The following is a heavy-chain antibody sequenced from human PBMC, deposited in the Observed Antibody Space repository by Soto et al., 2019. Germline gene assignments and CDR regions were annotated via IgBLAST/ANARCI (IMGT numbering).Heavy chain of an antibody. Sequence: QITLKESGPTLVKPTQTLTLTCTFSGFSPSTSGVGVGWIRQPPGKALEWLALIYWDDDKRYSPSLKSRLTITKDTSKNQLVLTMTTMDPVDTATYYCAHRRDGIAAGVFDYWGQGTLVTVSS. CDR2: IYWDDDK. J-gene: IGHJ4*02. V-gene: IGHV2-5*02. CDR1: GFSPSTSGVG. CDR3: AHRRDGIAAGVFDY. D-gene: IGHD6-25*01.